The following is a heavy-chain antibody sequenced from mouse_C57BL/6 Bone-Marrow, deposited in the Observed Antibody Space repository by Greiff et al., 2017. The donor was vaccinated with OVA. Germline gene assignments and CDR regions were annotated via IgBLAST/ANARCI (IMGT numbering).Heavy chain of an antibody. V-gene: IGHV1-80*01. CDR3: ARENSNYEYYYAMDY. Sequence: LEESGAELVKPGASVKISCKASGYAFSSYWMNWVKQRPGKGLEWIGQIYPGDGDTNYNGKFKGKATLTADKSSSTAYMQLSSLTSEDSAVYFCARENSNYEYYYAMDYWGQGTSVTVSS. CDR2: IYPGDGDT. CDR1: GYAFSSYW. J-gene: IGHJ4*01. D-gene: IGHD2-5*01.